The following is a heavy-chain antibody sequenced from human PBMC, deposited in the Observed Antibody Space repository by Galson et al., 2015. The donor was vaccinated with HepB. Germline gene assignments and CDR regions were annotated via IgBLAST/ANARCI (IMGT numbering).Heavy chain of an antibody. V-gene: IGHV1-2*06. J-gene: IGHJ6*02. CDR2: INPNSGGT. Sequence: SVKVSCKASGYTFTGYHMHWVRQAPGQGLEWMGRINPNSGGTNYAQKFQGRVTMTRDTSISTAYMELSRLRSDDTAVYYCARGTSQYCSSTSCLSRYYYYGMDVWGQGTTVTVSS. D-gene: IGHD2-2*01. CDR3: ARGTSQYCSSTSCLSRYYYYGMDV. CDR1: GYTFTGYH.